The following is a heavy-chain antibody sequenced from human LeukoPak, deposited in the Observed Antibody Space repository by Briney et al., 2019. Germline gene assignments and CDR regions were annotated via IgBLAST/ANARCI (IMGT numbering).Heavy chain of an antibody. J-gene: IGHJ1*01. CDR1: GFTVSSNS. V-gene: IGHV3-53*01. CDR2: IYTTGNT. D-gene: IGHD6-19*01. CDR3: ARGGKRALAGTRSPQYFQH. Sequence: GGSLRLSCTVSGFTVSSNSMSWVRQAPGKGLEWVSFIYTTGNTHNSDSVKGRFTISRDSSKNTLYLQMNSLRAEDTAVYYCARGGKRALAGTRSPQYFQHWGQGTLVTVSS.